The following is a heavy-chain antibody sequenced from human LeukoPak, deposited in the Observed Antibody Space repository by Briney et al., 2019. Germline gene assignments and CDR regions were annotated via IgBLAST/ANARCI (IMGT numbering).Heavy chain of an antibody. CDR2: ISYDGSNK. V-gene: IGHV3-30-3*01. J-gene: IGHJ4*02. Sequence: GGSLRLSCAASGFTFSSYAMTWVRQAPGKGLEWVAVISYDGSNKYYADSVKGRFTISRDNSKNTLYLQMNSLRAEDTAVYYCARDYLTIVVVPAANGMVDYWGQGTLVTVSS. CDR1: GFTFSSYA. CDR3: ARDYLTIVVVPAANGMVDY. D-gene: IGHD2-2*01.